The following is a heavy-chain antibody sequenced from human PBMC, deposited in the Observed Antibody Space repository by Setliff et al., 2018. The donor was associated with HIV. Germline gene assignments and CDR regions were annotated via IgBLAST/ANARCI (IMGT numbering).Heavy chain of an antibody. CDR3: ARQSPGVDYGGNRYYYYSYMDV. D-gene: IGHD4-17*01. V-gene: IGHV4-61*09. Sequence: SETLSLTCTVSGDSISSSSYDWRWIRLLPAGKGLEWIGHIHTSGSTYYNPSLKSRVTISVDTSKNQFSLKLSSVTAADMAVYYCARQSPGVDYGGNRYYYYSYMDVWGKGTTVTVSS. CDR1: GDSISSSSYD. CDR2: IHTSGST. J-gene: IGHJ6*03.